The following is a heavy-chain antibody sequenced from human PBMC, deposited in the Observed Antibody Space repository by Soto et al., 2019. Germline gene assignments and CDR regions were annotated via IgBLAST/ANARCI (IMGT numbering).Heavy chain of an antibody. CDR2: INAGNGNT. CDR3: ARPGTMIVVEDAFDI. V-gene: IGHV1-3*01. Sequence: GASVKVSCKASGYTFTSYAMHWVRQAPGQRLEWMGWINAGNGNTKYSQKFQGRVTITRDTSASTAYMELSSLRSEDTAVYYCARPGTMIVVEDAFDIWGQGTMVTVSS. CDR1: GYTFTSYA. J-gene: IGHJ3*02. D-gene: IGHD3-22*01.